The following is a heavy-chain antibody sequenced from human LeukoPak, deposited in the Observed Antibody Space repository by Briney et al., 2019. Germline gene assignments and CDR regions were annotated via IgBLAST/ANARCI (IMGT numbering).Heavy chain of an antibody. CDR1: GVSISSYY. V-gene: IGHV4-59*01. J-gene: IGHJ3*02. CDR2: IYYSGST. CDR3: AAGSDAFDI. Sequence: PSETLSLTCTVSGVSISSYYWSWIRQPPGKGLEWIGYIYYSGSTNYNPSLKSRVTISVDTSKNQFSLKLSSVTAADTAVYYCAAGSDAFDIWGQGTMVTVSS. D-gene: IGHD2-15*01.